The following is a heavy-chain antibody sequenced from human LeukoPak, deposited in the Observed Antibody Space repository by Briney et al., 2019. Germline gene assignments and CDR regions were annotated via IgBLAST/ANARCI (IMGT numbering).Heavy chain of an antibody. J-gene: IGHJ3*02. CDR1: GGSFSGYY. CDR3: ARDAVLWWPPKGEGDAFDI. V-gene: IGHV4-34*01. D-gene: IGHD2-21*01. CDR2: INHSGST. Sequence: SETLSLTCAVYGGSFSGYYWSWIRQPPGKGLEWIGEINHSGSTNYNPSLKSRVTISVDTSKNQFSLKLSSVTAADTAVYYCARDAVLWWPPKGEGDAFDIWGHGTMVTVSS.